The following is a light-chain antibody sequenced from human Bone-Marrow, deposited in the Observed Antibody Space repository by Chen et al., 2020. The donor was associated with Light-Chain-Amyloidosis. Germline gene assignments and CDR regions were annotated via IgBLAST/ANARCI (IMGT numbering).Light chain of an antibody. J-gene: IGKJ2*01. V-gene: IGKV3-20*01. CDR1: QTIKKNY. CDR2: GAS. Sequence: EIVLTQSPGALSLSPGERVTISCRASQTIKKNYLAWYQQKPGQAPRLLIFGASSRASGVPDRFGGSGSGTDFTLTINRLEPEDFGVYHCQQYSTAPWTFGQGT. CDR3: QQYSTAPWT.